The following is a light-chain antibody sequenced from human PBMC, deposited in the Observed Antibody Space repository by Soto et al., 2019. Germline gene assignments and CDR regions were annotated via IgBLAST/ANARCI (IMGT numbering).Light chain of an antibody. CDR1: QSISSW. Sequence: DIQMTQSPSTLSASVGDRVTITCRASQSISSWLAWYQQQPGKAPTLLIYKASSLESGVPSRCSGSGSGTEFTLTISRLHPDDFATYYCQQSNSYSPFPFGSGNKGDI. CDR3: QQSNSYSPFP. CDR2: KAS. J-gene: IGKJ3*01. V-gene: IGKV1-5*03.